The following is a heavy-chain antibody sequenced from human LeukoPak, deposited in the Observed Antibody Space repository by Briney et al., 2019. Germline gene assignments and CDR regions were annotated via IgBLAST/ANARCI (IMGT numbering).Heavy chain of an antibody. Sequence: PGGSLRLSCTASGFTFGDYAMSWFRQAPGKGLEWVGFIRSKAYGGTTEYAAPVKGRFTISRDDSKSIAYLQMNSLKTEDTAVYYCTRAPDDYGDYVSYYYYGMDVWGQGTTVTVSS. CDR1: GFTFGDYA. V-gene: IGHV3-49*03. CDR2: IRSKAYGGTT. D-gene: IGHD4-17*01. J-gene: IGHJ6*02. CDR3: TRAPDDYGDYVSYYYYGMDV.